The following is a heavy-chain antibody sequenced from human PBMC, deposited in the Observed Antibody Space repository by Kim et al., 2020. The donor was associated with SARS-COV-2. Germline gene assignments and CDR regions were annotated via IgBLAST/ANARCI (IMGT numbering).Heavy chain of an antibody. CDR1: GGSFSGYY. CDR3: ARGRTPIYYYDSSGLSAFDY. D-gene: IGHD3-22*01. J-gene: IGHJ4*02. V-gene: IGHV4-34*01. Sequence: SETLSLTCAVYGGSFSGYYWSWIRQPPGKGLEWIGEINHSGSTNYNPSLKSRVTISVDTSKNQFSLKLSSVTAADTAVYYCARGRTPIYYYDSSGLSAFDYWGQGTLVTVSS. CDR2: INHSGST.